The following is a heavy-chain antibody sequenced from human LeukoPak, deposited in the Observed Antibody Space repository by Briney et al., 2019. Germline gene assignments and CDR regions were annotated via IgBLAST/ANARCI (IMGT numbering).Heavy chain of an antibody. CDR1: GYICTTYG. Sequence: GASVKVSFKASGYICTTYGISWVRQPPGQGLEWMGWISACNGNTNYAQKLLDRVTMTTDTSTNTAYMELRSLRSDDTAVYYCARDTTVVTPDGLDIWGQGTMVTVSS. V-gene: IGHV1-18*01. D-gene: IGHD4-23*01. J-gene: IGHJ3*02. CDR2: ISACNGNT. CDR3: ARDTTVVTPDGLDI.